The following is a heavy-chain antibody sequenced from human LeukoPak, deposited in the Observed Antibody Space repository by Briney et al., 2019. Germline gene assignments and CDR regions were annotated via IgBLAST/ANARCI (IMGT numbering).Heavy chain of an antibody. CDR3: ARLKRGSTWIQLSFDAFDI. V-gene: IGHV4-59*08. D-gene: IGHD5-18*01. CDR2: ISYTGYT. J-gene: IGHJ3*02. CDR1: GGSISSSY. Sequence: SETLSLTCTVSGGSISSSYWSWIRQPPGKGLEWIGFISYTGYTNYNPSLKSRVTISVDTSKNQFSLKLSSVTAADTAVYYCARLKRGSTWIQLSFDAFDIWGQGTMVTVSS.